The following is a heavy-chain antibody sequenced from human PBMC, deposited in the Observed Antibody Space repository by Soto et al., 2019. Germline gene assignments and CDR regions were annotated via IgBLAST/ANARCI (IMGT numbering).Heavy chain of an antibody. J-gene: IGHJ5*02. D-gene: IGHD3-3*01. V-gene: IGHV3-33*01. CDR1: GFTFSSYG. CDR3: ARDAYTIFGVEPNKNWFDP. Sequence: GGSLRLSCAASGFTFSSYGMHWVRQAPGKGLEWVAVIWYDGSNKYYADSVKGRFTISRDNSKNTLYLQMNSLRAEDTAVYYCARDAYTIFGVEPNKNWFDPWGQGTLVTVSS. CDR2: IWYDGSNK.